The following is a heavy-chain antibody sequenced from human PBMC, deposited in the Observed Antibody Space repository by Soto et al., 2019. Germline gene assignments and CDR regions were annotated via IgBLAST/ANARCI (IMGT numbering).Heavy chain of an antibody. CDR3: ARDPQGWDGYFDY. V-gene: IGHV1-69*01. CDR1: GNSFSSYS. Sequence: QVQLVQSGAEVKKPWSSVKVSCKASGNSFSSYSISWVRQAPGQGLEWMGGIVPLFGTTIYAQNLQGRVTITADESTSTAYMELSSLKSEDTAIYYCARDPQGWDGYFDYWGQVSLVTVSS. J-gene: IGHJ4*02. D-gene: IGHD1-26*01. CDR2: IVPLFGTT.